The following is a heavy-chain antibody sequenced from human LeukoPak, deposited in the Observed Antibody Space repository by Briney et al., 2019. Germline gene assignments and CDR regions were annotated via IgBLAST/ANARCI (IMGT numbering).Heavy chain of an antibody. CDR2: IQDDGSNK. V-gene: IGHV3-30*02. J-gene: IGHJ6*03. D-gene: IGHD5-18*01. Sequence: GGSLRLSCAASVLSFSTYAMHWVRQAPGKGLEWVAFIQDDGSNKYYADSVKGRFSISRDNSKNTLHLQMNSLRAEDTAVYYCASNPPNSYGYGNYYYMDVWGKGTTVTVSS. CDR3: ASNPPNSYGYGNYYYMDV. CDR1: VLSFSTYA.